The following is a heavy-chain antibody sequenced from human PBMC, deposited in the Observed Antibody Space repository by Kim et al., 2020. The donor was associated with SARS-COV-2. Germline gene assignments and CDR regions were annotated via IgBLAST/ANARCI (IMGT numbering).Heavy chain of an antibody. D-gene: IGHD4-17*01. V-gene: IGHV4-34*13. Sequence: NPSLNSRVTISVDTSKNKFSLKLSSVTAADTAVYYCARGGRQVTTAPLRDWGQGTLVTVSS. J-gene: IGHJ4*02. CDR3: ARGGRQVTTAPLRD.